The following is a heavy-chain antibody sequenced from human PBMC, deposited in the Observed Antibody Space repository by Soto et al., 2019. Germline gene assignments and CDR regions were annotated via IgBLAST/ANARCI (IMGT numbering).Heavy chain of an antibody. J-gene: IGHJ4*02. D-gene: IGHD3-22*01. CDR3: AREKTDSSGYYLGGSYFDY. CDR1: GFTFSSYA. V-gene: IGHV3-30-3*01. Sequence: QVQLVESGGGVVQPGRSLRLSCAASGFTFSSYAMHWVRQAPGKGLEWVAVISYDGSNKYYADSVKGRFTISRDNSKNTLYLQMNSLRAEDTTVYYCAREKTDSSGYYLGGSYFDYWGQGPLVTVSS. CDR2: ISYDGSNK.